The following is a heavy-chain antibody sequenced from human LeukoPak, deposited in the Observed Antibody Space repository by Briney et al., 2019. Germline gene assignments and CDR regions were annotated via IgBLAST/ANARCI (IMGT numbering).Heavy chain of an antibody. D-gene: IGHD3-16*01. CDR2: ISGSGGST. J-gene: IGHJ4*02. Sequence: PGGSLRLSCAASGLTFSNFAMGWVRQAPGKGLEWVSSISGSGGSTYFADSVKGRVTISRDNSKNTLYLQMNSLRAEDTAVYYWSKDRNRSLGDWGQGTLVTVSS. CDR3: SKDRNRSLGD. V-gene: IGHV3-23*01. CDR1: GLTFSNFA.